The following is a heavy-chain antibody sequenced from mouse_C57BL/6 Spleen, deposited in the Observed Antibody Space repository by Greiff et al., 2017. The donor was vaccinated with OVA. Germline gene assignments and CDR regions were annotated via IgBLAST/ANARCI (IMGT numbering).Heavy chain of an antibody. CDR2: ISYSGST. J-gene: IGHJ3*01. CDR1: GYSITSGYD. V-gene: IGHV3-1*01. Sequence: EVKLMESGPGMVKPSQSLSLTCTVTGYSITSGYDWHWIRHFPGNKLEWMGYISYSGSTNYNPSLKSRISITHDTSKNHFFLKLNSVTTEDTATYYCAREGYYGSSQAGFAYWGQGTLVTVSA. CDR3: AREGYYGSSQAGFAY. D-gene: IGHD1-1*01.